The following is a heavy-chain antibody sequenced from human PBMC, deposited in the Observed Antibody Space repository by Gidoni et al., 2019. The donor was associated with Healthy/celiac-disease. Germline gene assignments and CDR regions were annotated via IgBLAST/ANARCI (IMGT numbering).Heavy chain of an antibody. V-gene: IGHV3-21*01. CDR3: ARDPPYDSSGYYYRPLYYFDY. D-gene: IGHD3-22*01. J-gene: IGHJ4*02. CDR2: ISSSSSYI. Sequence: EVQLVESGGGLVKPGGSLRLSCAASGFTFSSYSMNWVRQAPGEGLEWVSSISSSSSYIYYADSVKGRFTISRDNAKNSLYLQMNSLRAEDTAVYYCARDPPYDSSGYYYRPLYYFDYWGQGTLVTVSS. CDR1: GFTFSSYS.